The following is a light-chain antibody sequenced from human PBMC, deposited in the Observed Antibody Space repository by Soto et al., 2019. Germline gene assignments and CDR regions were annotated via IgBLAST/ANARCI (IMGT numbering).Light chain of an antibody. CDR3: QVWDSSSDSYV. CDR2: DDS. J-gene: IGLJ1*01. CDR1: NIGSKS. Sequence: SYELTQPPSVSVAPGQTARITCGGNNIGSKSVHWYQQKPGQAPVLVVYDDSDRPSAIPERFSGSNSGNTATLTISRVEAGDEADYYCQVWDSSSDSYVFGTGTKLTVL. V-gene: IGLV3-21*02.